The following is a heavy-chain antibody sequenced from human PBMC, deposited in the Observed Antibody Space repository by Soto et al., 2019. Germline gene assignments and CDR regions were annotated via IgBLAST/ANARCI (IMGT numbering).Heavy chain of an antibody. Sequence: GGSLRLSCAASGFTFNDYAINWVRQLPGRGLEYVSGIGGRGGNAFYADSMKGRFIISRDNSKNTVYLQMNNLRVDDSAMYYCAKDRDSGDFAGSFDSWGQGTLVTVSS. D-gene: IGHD2-21*02. CDR3: AKDRDSGDFAGSFDS. CDR2: IGGRGGNA. V-gene: IGHV3-23*01. J-gene: IGHJ4*02. CDR1: GFTFNDYA.